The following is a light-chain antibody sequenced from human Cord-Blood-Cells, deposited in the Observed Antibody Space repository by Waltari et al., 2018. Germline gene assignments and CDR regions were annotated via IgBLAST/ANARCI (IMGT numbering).Light chain of an antibody. CDR2: GAS. CDR1: QSVTSN. V-gene: IGKV3-15*01. CDR3: QQYNNWLT. Sequence: EIVMTQSPATLSVSPGERAHLSCRASQSVTSNFAWYQQKPGQAPRLLIYGASTRATGIPARFSGSGSGTEFTLTISSLQSEDFAVYYCQQYNNWLTFGGGTKVEIK. J-gene: IGKJ4*01.